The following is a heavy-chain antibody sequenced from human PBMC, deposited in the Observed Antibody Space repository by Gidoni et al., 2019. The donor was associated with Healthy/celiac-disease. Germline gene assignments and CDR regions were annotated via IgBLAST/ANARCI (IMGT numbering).Heavy chain of an antibody. D-gene: IGHD3-22*01. J-gene: IGHJ3*02. CDR3: ARTSITMIVVADAFDI. Sequence: QVQLVESGGGVVQPGRSLRLSCAASGFPFSSYGMHWVRQAPGKGLGWVAVIWYDGSNKYYADSVKGRFTISRDNSKNTLYLQMNSLRAEDTAVYYCARTSITMIVVADAFDIWGQGTMVTVSS. CDR1: GFPFSSYG. V-gene: IGHV3-33*01. CDR2: IWYDGSNK.